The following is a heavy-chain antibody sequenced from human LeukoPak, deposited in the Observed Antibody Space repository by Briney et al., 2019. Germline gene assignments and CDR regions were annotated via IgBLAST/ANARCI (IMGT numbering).Heavy chain of an antibody. CDR3: ARAPNYYDSSGYPHWYFDL. J-gene: IGHJ2*01. CDR1: GFTFSSYS. V-gene: IGHV3-21*01. D-gene: IGHD3-22*01. CDR2: ISSSSSYI. Sequence: GGSLRLSCAASGFTFSSYSMNWVRQAPGKGLEWVSSISSSSSYIYYADSVKGRFTVSRGNAKNSLYLQMNSLRAEDTAVYYCARAPNYYDSSGYPHWYFDLWGRGTLVTVSS.